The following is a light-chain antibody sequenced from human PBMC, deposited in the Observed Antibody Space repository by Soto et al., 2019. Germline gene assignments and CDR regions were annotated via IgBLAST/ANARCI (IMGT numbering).Light chain of an antibody. Sequence: EIVLTQSPGTLSLSPGERATLSCRATQSVSSSYLAWYQQKPGQAPRLLIYGAYIGATGIPDRFSGSGSGTDFTLTITKLEPEDFAVYYCQQYGNSIYSFGQGTKLEIK. J-gene: IGKJ2*03. CDR3: QQYGNSIYS. CDR2: GAY. CDR1: QSVSSSY. V-gene: IGKV3-20*01.